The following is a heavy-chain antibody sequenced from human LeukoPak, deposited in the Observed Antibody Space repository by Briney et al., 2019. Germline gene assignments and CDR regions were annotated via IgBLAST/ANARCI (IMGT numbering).Heavy chain of an antibody. V-gene: IGHV4-34*01. CDR3: ATSGSSHFDY. J-gene: IGHJ4*02. CDR1: GGSFSGYY. D-gene: IGHD1-26*01. CDR2: INHSGST. Sequence: PSETLSLTCAVYGGSFSGYYWSWIRQPPGKGLEWIGEINHSGSTNYNPSLKSRVTISVDTSKNQFSLKLSSVTAADTAVYYCATSGSSHFDYWGQGTPVTVSS.